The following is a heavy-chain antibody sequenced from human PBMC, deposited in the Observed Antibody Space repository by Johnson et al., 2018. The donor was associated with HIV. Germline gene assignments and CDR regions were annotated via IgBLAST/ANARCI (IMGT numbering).Heavy chain of an antibody. CDR1: GFTVSRNY. D-gene: IGHD3-3*01. Sequence: EVQLVESGGGLVQPGGSLRLSCAASGFTVSRNYMSWVRQAPGKGLERVSVIHSGGITYYADSVKGRFTISRDNSKNTLDLQMNSLRGEDTAVYYCAKGLTFFGVAMINAPLDIWGQGTMVTVSS. CDR3: AKGLTFFGVAMINAPLDI. CDR2: IHSGGIT. V-gene: IGHV3-66*02. J-gene: IGHJ3*02.